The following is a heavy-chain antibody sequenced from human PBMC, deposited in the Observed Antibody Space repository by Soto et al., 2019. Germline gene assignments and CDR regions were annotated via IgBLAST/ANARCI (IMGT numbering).Heavy chain of an antibody. CDR2: INAGNGNT. CDR1: GYTFTSYA. V-gene: IGHV1-3*01. Sequence: ASVKLSCKASGYTFTSYAMYWVRQAPGQRLEWMGWINAGNGNTKYSQKFQGRVTITRDTSASTAYMELSSLRSEDTAVYYCARDLGYCTNGVCYPAWFDPWGQGTLVTVSS. CDR3: ARDLGYCTNGVCYPAWFDP. J-gene: IGHJ5*02. D-gene: IGHD2-8*01.